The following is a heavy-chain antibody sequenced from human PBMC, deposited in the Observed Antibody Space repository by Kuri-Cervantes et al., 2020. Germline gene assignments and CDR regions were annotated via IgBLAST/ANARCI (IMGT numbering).Heavy chain of an antibody. Sequence: ASVKVSCKSSGYTFTGYYMHWVRQAPGQGLEWMGWINPNSGGTNYAQKFQGRVTMTRDTSISTAYMELSRLRSDDTAVYYYAREKVVVPAANSYYYYYYGMDVWGQGTTVTVSS. CDR1: GYTFTGYY. D-gene: IGHD2-2*01. V-gene: IGHV1-2*02. J-gene: IGHJ6*02. CDR2: INPNSGGT. CDR3: AREKVVVPAANSYYYYYYGMDV.